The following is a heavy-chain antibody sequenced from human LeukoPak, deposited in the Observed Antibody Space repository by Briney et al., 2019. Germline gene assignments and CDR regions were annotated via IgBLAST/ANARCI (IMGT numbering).Heavy chain of an antibody. CDR1: GFTVSSNY. CDR3: ARGGDTVGANRSAFAI. J-gene: IGHJ3*02. V-gene: IGHV3-53*01. Sequence: GGSLRLSCAASGFTVSSNYMSWVRQAPGKGLEWVSVIYSGGGTYNADSVKGRFTISRDNSKNTLFLQMNSLRDEDTAVYYCARGGDTVGANRSAFAIWAQGTMVTVSS. CDR2: IYSGGGT. D-gene: IGHD1-26*01.